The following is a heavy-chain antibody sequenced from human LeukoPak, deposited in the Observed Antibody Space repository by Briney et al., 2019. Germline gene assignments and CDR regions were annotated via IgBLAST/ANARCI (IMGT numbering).Heavy chain of an antibody. CDR1: GFTFSSYA. CDR3: ARHGVATSVTMVRGVNYDYYGMDV. Sequence: GGSLRLSCAASGFTFSSYAMSWVRQAPGKGLEWVAVISYDGSNKYYADSVKGRFTISRDNSKNTLYLQMNSLRAEDTAVYYCARHGVATSVTMVRGVNYDYYGMDVWGQGTTVTVSS. J-gene: IGHJ6*02. CDR2: ISYDGSNK. D-gene: IGHD3-10*01. V-gene: IGHV3-30*04.